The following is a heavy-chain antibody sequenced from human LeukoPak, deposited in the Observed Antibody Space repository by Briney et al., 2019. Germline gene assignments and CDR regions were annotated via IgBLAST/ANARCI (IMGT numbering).Heavy chain of an antibody. CDR2: ISHLGSI. V-gene: IGHV4-34*01. D-gene: IGHD6-13*01. Sequence: SETLSLTCAVYGGSFSGHSWSWIRQAPRKGLEWIGEISHLGSINYNPSLKSRVTISADTSKNQFALRLSSVTAADTAVYYCATYGTSWYGAFDIWGQGTMVTVSS. J-gene: IGHJ3*02. CDR1: GGSFSGHS. CDR3: ATYGTSWYGAFDI.